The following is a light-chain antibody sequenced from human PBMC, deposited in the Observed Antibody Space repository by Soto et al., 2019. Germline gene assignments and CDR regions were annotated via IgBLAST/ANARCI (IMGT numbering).Light chain of an antibody. Sequence: DIVMTQSPDSLAVSLGERATINCKSSQTVFYSSNNKNYLAWYQQKKGQTPKMLIYWASARDSGVPDRFSGSGSGTDFALTISSLQAEDVAIYYCQQYYGTPVTFGQGTKVDIK. CDR1: QTVFYSSNNKNY. J-gene: IGKJ1*01. V-gene: IGKV4-1*01. CDR2: WAS. CDR3: QQYYGTPVT.